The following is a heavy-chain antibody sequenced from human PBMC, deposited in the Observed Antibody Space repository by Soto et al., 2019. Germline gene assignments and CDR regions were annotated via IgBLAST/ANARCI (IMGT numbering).Heavy chain of an antibody. CDR3: ATDLGGVLTPNRFDP. V-gene: IGHV1-24*01. CDR1: GYTLTELS. CDR2: FDPEDGET. D-gene: IGHD3-16*01. Sequence: RASVKVSCKVSGYTLTELSMHWVRQAPGKGLEWMGGFDPEDGETIYAQKFQGRVTMTEDTSTDTAYMELSSLRSEDTAVYYCATDLGGVLTPNRFDPWGQGPLVTVPS. J-gene: IGHJ5*02.